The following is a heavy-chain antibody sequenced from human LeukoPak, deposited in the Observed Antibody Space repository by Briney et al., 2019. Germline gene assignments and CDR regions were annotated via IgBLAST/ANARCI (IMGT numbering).Heavy chain of an antibody. Sequence: ASVKASCKASGYSFTSYYMHWVRQAPGQGLEWMGIVNLSDGNIIYAQKFQGRVTMTRDTSTSTVYVGLSSLRSEDTAVYYGARKIAASGFYYFDYWGQGTLVTVSS. CDR3: ARKIAASGFYYFDY. CDR1: GYSFTSYY. J-gene: IGHJ4*02. V-gene: IGHV1-46*01. CDR2: VNLSDGNI. D-gene: IGHD6-13*01.